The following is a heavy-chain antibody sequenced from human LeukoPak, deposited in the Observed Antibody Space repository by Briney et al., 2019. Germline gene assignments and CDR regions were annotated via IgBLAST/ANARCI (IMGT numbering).Heavy chain of an antibody. J-gene: IGHJ4*02. CDR1: GFTFSNYA. CDR3: AKDRLLFDY. D-gene: IGHD2/OR15-2a*01. Sequence: GGSLRLSCAASGFTFSNYAMSWVRQAPGKGLEWVSGISGSGGSTYYADSVKGRFTISRDNSKNTLYLQMNSLTDEDAAVYYCAKDRLLFDYWGQGTLVTVSS. V-gene: IGHV3-23*01. CDR2: ISGSGGST.